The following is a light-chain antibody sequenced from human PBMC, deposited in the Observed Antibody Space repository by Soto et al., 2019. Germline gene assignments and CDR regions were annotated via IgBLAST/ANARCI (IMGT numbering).Light chain of an antibody. CDR3: GTWDSSLSALYV. V-gene: IGLV1-51*01. Sequence: QSVLTQPPSMSAAPGQKVIFSCSGSSSNIGNNYVSWYQQLPGTAPKLLIYDNNKRPSGIPDRFSGSKSGTSATLGITGLQTGDEADYYCGTWDSSLSALYVFGTGTKVTVL. CDR1: SSNIGNNY. J-gene: IGLJ1*01. CDR2: DNN.